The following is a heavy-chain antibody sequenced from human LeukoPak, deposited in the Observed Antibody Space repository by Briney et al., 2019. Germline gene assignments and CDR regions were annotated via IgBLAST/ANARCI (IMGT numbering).Heavy chain of an antibody. CDR1: GFSFSSYG. Sequence: PGESLRVSCAASGFSFSSYGMHWVRQAPGKRLEWVAFIRYDGSNKYYADSVKGRFTISRDNSKNTLYLQMNSLRAEDTAVYYCAKDGTGWPHKFIDYWGQGTLVTVSS. J-gene: IGHJ4*02. CDR2: IRYDGSNK. CDR3: AKDGTGWPHKFIDY. V-gene: IGHV3-30*02. D-gene: IGHD6-19*01.